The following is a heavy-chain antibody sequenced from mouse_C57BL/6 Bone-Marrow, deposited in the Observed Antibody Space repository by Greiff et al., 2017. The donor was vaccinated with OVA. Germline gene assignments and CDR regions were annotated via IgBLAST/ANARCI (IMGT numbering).Heavy chain of an antibody. CDR1: GYTFTSYW. D-gene: IGHD1-1*01. V-gene: IGHV1-74*01. CDR3: AIWHYGSSYGDYYALDY. J-gene: IGHJ4*01. Sequence: QVQLQQPGAELVKPGASVKVSCKASGYTFTSYWMHWVKQRPGQGLEWIGRIHPSDSDTNYNQKFKGKATLTVDKSSSTAYMQLSGLTSDDSAVYYCAIWHYGSSYGDYYALDYWGQGTSVTVSS. CDR2: IHPSDSDT.